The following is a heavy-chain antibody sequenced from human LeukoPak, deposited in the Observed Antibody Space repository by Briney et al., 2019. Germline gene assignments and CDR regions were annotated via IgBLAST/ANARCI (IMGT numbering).Heavy chain of an antibody. V-gene: IGHV4-4*02. Sequence: PSGTLSLTCAVSGGSISSSNWWSWVRQPPGKGLEWIGEIYHSGSTNYNPSLKSRVTISVDKSKNQFSLKLSSVTAADTAVYYCASRPFTVVRGVSTFDYWGQGTLVTVSS. D-gene: IGHD3-10*01. CDR1: GGSISSSNW. J-gene: IGHJ4*02. CDR2: IYHSGST. CDR3: ASRPFTVVRGVSTFDY.